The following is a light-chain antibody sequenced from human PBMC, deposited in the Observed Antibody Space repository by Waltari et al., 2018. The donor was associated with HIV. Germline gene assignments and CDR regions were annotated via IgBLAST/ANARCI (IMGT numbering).Light chain of an antibody. CDR1: QSITSY. J-gene: IGKJ1*01. V-gene: IGKV1-39*01. CDR2: ATS. Sequence: DIQMTQSPSSLSASVGDRVTITCRASQSITSYLTWYQQKPGKAPNLLIHATSSLQSAVPSRFSGSGYGTDFTLAISSLQPEDSATYYCQQSYNSPWTFGQGTKVEI. CDR3: QQSYNSPWT.